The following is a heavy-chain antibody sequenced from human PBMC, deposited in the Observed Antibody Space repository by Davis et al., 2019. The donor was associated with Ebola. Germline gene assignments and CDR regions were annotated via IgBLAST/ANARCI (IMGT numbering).Heavy chain of an antibody. CDR3: ARAFLRLGGTKATIDY. CDR1: GGSFSGYY. CDR2: INHSGST. V-gene: IGHV4-34*01. D-gene: IGHD3-16*01. J-gene: IGHJ4*02. Sequence: SETLSLTCAVYGGSFSGYYWSWIRQPPGKGLEWIGEINHSGSTNYNPSLKSRVTISVDTSKNQFSLKLSSVTAADTAVYYCARAFLRLGGTKATIDYWGQGTLVTVSS.